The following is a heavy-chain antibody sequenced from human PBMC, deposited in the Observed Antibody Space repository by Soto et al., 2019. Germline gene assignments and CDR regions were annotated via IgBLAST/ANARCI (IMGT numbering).Heavy chain of an antibody. V-gene: IGHV4-31*03. CDR3: ARCITMVRGVISYYYYGMDV. D-gene: IGHD3-10*01. Sequence: SETLSLTCTVSGGSISSVGYYWSWIRQHPGKGLEWIGYIYYSGSTYYNPSLKSRVTISVDTSKNQFSLKLSSVTAADTAVYYCARCITMVRGVISYYYYGMDVWGQGTTVTVSS. J-gene: IGHJ6*02. CDR1: GGSISSVGYY. CDR2: IYYSGST.